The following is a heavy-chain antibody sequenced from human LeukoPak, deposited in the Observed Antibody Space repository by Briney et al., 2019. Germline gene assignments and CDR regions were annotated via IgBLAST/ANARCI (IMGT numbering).Heavy chain of an antibody. V-gene: IGHV4-59*01. J-gene: IGHJ6*02. CDR2: IYYSGST. Sequence: SETLSLTCAVYGGSFSGYYWSWIRQPPGKGLEWIGYIYYSGSTNYNPSLKSRVTISVDTSKNQFSLKLSSVTAADTAVYYCASGGFWSGYYSDYYYGMDVWGQGTTVTVSS. CDR3: ASGGFWSGYYSDYYYGMDV. D-gene: IGHD3-3*01. CDR1: GGSFSGYY.